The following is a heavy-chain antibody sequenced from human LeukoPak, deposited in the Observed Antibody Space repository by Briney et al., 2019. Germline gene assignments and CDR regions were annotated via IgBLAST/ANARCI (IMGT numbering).Heavy chain of an antibody. Sequence: SETLSLTCTVSGTSITSYHWSWIRQPPGKGLEWIGYIYYSGSTNYNPSLKSRVTISVDTSKNQFSLKLSSVTAADTAVYYCARTKDYFDYWGQGTLVTVSS. CDR3: ARTKDYFDY. CDR2: IYYSGST. J-gene: IGHJ4*02. CDR1: GTSITSYH. V-gene: IGHV4-59*08. D-gene: IGHD2-8*01.